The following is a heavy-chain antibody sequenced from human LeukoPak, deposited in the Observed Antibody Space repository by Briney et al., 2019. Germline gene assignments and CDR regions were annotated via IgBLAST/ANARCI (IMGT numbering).Heavy chain of an antibody. CDR1: GFTFSSYA. J-gene: IGHJ4*02. CDR2: ISGSGGST. D-gene: IGHD3-3*01. CDR3: AKVDAIFGVVGLDY. V-gene: IGHV3-23*01. Sequence: GGSLRLFCAASGFTFSSYAMSWVRQAPGKGLEWVSAISGSGGSTYYADSVKGRFTISRDNSKNTLYLQMNSLRAEDTAVYYCAKVDAIFGVVGLDYWGQGTLVTVSS.